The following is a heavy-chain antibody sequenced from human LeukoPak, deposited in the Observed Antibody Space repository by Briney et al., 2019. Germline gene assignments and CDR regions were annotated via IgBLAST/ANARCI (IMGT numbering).Heavy chain of an antibody. V-gene: IGHV4-30-2*01. CDR2: IYHSGSA. D-gene: IGHD6-6*01. CDR3: ARGKTIAARQGLIFDY. J-gene: IGHJ4*02. Sequence: SETLSLTCAASGFSISSGGYSWSWLGQPPGKDLESIVYIYHSGSAYDNPFLKSLTTTSVDSSKNQFSLKLSSVTAADTAVYYCARGKTIAARQGLIFDYWGQGTLVTVSS. CDR1: GFSISSGGYS.